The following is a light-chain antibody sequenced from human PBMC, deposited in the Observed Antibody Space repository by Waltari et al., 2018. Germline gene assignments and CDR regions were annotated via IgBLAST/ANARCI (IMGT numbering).Light chain of an antibody. Sequence: ELVLTQSPRTLSLSPGERGTLSCRASQSVSRFLAWYQQKPGQAPRLLIYGASTRATGIPDRFSGSCSGTDFSLTISRLEPEDFAVYYCQKYDRLPATFGQGTKVEIK. J-gene: IGKJ1*01. CDR1: QSVSRF. V-gene: IGKV3-20*01. CDR3: QKYDRLPAT. CDR2: GAS.